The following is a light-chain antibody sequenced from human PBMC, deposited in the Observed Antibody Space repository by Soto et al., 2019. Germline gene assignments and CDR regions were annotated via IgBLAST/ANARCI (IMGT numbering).Light chain of an antibody. CDR2: DAS. CDR1: QSISSW. Sequence: DIQMTQSPSTLSASVGDRVTITCRASQSISSWLAWYQQKPGKAPKLLIYDASSLESGVPSRFSGSGSGTELTLSISSLQPDDFATYYRQQYNRYPSPVGQGTKLQIK. CDR3: QQYNRYPSP. V-gene: IGKV1-5*01. J-gene: IGKJ2*01.